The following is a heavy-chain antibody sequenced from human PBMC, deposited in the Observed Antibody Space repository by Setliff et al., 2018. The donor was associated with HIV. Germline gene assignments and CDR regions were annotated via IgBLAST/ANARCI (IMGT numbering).Heavy chain of an antibody. CDR3: ARGVDSNPWSHTYYSSYMDA. D-gene: IGHD6-13*01. CDR2: INPNSGGT. V-gene: IGHV1-2*06. CDR1: GYTFTGYY. J-gene: IGHJ6*03. Sequence: GASVKVSCKASGYTFTGYYMHWVRQAPGQGLEWMGRINPNSGGTNYTQRFQGRVTMTRYTAISTAYMELSRRGSDDTAVYYCARGVDSNPWSHTYYSSYMDAWGKGTTVTV.